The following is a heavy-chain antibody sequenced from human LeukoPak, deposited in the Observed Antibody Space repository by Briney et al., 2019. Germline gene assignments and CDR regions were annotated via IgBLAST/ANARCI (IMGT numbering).Heavy chain of an antibody. Sequence: PGGSLRLSCAASGFTFSSYWMHWVRQAPGKGLVWVSRINSDGSSTSYADSVEGRFTISRDNSKNTLYLQMNSLRAEDTAVYYCAREGRRPPYYYYYMDVWGKGTTVTISS. V-gene: IGHV3-74*01. J-gene: IGHJ6*03. CDR1: GFTFSSYW. CDR3: AREGRRPPYYYYYMDV. CDR2: INSDGSST.